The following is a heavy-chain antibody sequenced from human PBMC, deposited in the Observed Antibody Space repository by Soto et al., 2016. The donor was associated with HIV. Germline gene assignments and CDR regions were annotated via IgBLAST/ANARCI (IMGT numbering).Heavy chain of an antibody. CDR1: GFTFRSYS. V-gene: IGHV3-48*01. J-gene: IGHJ4*02. D-gene: IGHD1-26*01. CDR2: ISSSGSNI. Sequence: EVQLVESGGGLVQPGGSLRLSCAASGFTFRSYSMNWVRQAPGKGLDWISYISSSGSNIYYADSVKGRFTISRDNAKNSLYLQMNSQRVEDTAVYYCAREGNSGYPSWGQGTRGHPSPQ. CDR3: AREGNSGYPS.